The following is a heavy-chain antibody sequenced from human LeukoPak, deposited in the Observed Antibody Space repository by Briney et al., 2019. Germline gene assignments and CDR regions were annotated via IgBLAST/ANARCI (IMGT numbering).Heavy chain of an antibody. D-gene: IGHD3-3*01. J-gene: IGHJ3*02. CDR3: ARDGIGRFLEWPDAFDI. CDR1: GGSISSGGYY. CDR2: IYHSGST. V-gene: IGHV4-30-2*01. Sequence: PSQTLSLTCTVSGGSISSGGYYWSWFRQPPGKGLEWIGYIYHSGSTYYNPSLKSRVTISVDRSKNQFSLKLSSVTAADTAVYYCARDGIGRFLEWPDAFDIWGQGTMVTVSS.